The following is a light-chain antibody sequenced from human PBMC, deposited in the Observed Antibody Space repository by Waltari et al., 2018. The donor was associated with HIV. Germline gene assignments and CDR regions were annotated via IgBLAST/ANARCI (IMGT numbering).Light chain of an antibody. J-gene: IGLJ2*01. CDR3: QSTDSGGTHVV. V-gene: IGLV3-25*03. Sequence: YELTQSPSMSVSPGQTARISCPGDALPMKYCFWYQQKPGQAPVLLIYKDIERPSWVSERFSASSSGTRVILTISGVQAEDEAVYDCQSTDSGGTHVVFGGGTKLTVL. CDR2: KDI. CDR1: ALPMKY.